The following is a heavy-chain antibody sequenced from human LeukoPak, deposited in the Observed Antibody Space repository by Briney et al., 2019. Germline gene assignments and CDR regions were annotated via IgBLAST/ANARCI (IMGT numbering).Heavy chain of an antibody. CDR1: GYSITNGYY. D-gene: IGHD1-20*01. CDR2: IYHDERL. J-gene: IGHJ4*02. Sequence: PSDTLSLLCSVSGYSITNGYYWGWLRQPPGKGLDWIGSIYHDERLHYNLSLKTRDTLSRDTRDHQFSAKLHSVTAADTSILHFARDTSAGITGTYWGQGTLVTVSS. CDR3: ARDTSAGITGTY. V-gene: IGHV4-38-2*02.